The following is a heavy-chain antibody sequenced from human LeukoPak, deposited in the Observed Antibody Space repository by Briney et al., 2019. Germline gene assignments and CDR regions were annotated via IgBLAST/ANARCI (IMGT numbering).Heavy chain of an antibody. V-gene: IGHV3-48*04. CDR3: ARGGSSGQVAS. D-gene: IGHD6-19*01. CDR2: ISSSSSTI. CDR1: GFTFSSYS. Sequence: GGSLRLSCAASGFTFSSYSMNWLRQAPGKGLEWVSYISSSSSTIYYADSVKGRFTISRDNAKNSLYLQMNSLRAEDTAVYYCARGGSSGQVASWGQGTLVTVSS. J-gene: IGHJ4*02.